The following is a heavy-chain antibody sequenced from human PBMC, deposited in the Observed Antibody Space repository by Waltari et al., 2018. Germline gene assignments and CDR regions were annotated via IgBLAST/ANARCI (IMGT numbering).Heavy chain of an antibody. CDR2: IMPDISET. CDR1: GGTFTSDS. V-gene: IGHV1-69*02. J-gene: IGHJ6*02. CDR3: AGGDGGYYYHKLDV. Sequence: QVQLEQSGAEAKKPGSSVRVSCRASGGTFTSDSVNWVRQAPGKGLEWMGRIMPDISETNYAVKFQGRITIVADQSPGAVYMELSSLRPDDTAVYYCAGGDGGYYYHKLDVWGQGTAVTVSS. D-gene: IGHD3-22*01.